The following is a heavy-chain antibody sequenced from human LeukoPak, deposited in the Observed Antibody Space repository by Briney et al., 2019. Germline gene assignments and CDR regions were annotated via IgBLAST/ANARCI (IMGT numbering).Heavy chain of an antibody. Sequence: GGPLRLSCAASGVTVSSNYMSWVRPAPGKGLGWVSVIYSGGSTYYADSVKGRFTISRDNSKNTLYLQMNSLRAEDTAVYYCARDPMAAGTSDYWGQGTLVTVSS. J-gene: IGHJ4*02. CDR1: GVTVSSNY. CDR2: IYSGGST. D-gene: IGHD6-13*01. CDR3: ARDPMAAGTSDY. V-gene: IGHV3-53*01.